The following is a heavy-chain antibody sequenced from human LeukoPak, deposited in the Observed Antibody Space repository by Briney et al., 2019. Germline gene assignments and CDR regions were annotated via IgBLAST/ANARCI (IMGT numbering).Heavy chain of an antibody. Sequence: GGSLRLSCAASGFTFDDYGMSWVRQAPGKGLEWVSGINWNGDSTGYADSVKGRFTISRDNAKNSLYLQMNSLRAEDTALYHCARGSNWNYYYFDYWGQGTLVTVSS. CDR2: INWNGDST. V-gene: IGHV3-20*01. CDR3: ARGSNWNYYYFDY. J-gene: IGHJ4*02. CDR1: GFTFDDYG. D-gene: IGHD1-7*01.